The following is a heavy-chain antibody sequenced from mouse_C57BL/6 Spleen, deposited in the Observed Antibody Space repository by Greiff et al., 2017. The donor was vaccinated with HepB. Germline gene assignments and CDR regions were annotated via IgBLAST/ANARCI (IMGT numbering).Heavy chain of an antibody. CDR1: GYAFSSSW. V-gene: IGHV1-82*01. D-gene: IGHD2-3*01. CDR3: ARWLLRYFDV. J-gene: IGHJ1*03. CDR2: IYPGDGDT. Sequence: QVQLQQSGPELVKPGASVKISCKASGYAFSSSWMNWVKQRPGKGLEWIGRIYPGDGDTNYNGKFKGKATLTADKSSSKAYMQLSSLTSEDSAVYFCARWLLRYFDVWGTGTTVTVSS.